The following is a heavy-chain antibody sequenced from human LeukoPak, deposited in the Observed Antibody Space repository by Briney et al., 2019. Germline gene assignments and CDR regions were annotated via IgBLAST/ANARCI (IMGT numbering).Heavy chain of an antibody. D-gene: IGHD6-19*01. CDR3: AKPSIAVAGTLYFDF. CDR2: IRYDGSNK. V-gene: IGHV3-30*02. CDR1: GFTFSSYG. J-gene: IGHJ4*02. Sequence: LAGGSLRLSCTASGFTFSSYGMHWVRQAPGKGLDWVAFIRYDGSNKYYADSVKGRFTISRDSSKNTLYLQMNSLRAEDTAVYYCAKPSIAVAGTLYFDFWGQGTLVTVSS.